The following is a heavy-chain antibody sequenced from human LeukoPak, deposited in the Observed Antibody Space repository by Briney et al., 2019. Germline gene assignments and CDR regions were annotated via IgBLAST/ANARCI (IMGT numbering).Heavy chain of an antibody. V-gene: IGHV3-30*18. Sequence: GGSLRLSCAASGFTFSCYGMQWVRQAPGKGREGVEVISYDGSNKYYADSVKGRFTISRDNSKITLYLQMNSLRAEDTAVYYCAKDLHYYGSGSPTNDAFDIWGQGTMVTVSS. CDR2: ISYDGSNK. D-gene: IGHD3-10*01. CDR1: GFTFSCYG. J-gene: IGHJ3*02. CDR3: AKDLHYYGSGSPTNDAFDI.